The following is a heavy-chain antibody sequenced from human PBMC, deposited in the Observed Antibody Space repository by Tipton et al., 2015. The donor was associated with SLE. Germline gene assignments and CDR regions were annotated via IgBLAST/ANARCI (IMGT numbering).Heavy chain of an antibody. Sequence: TLSLTCTVSGGSISSYYWSWIRQPAGKGLEWIGRIYISGSTNYNPSLKSRVTMSVDTSKNQFSLKLSSVTAADTAVYYCARRHYTSSAYFDPWGQGTLVTVSS. D-gene: IGHD6-6*01. CDR3: ARRHYTSSAYFDP. CDR2: IYISGST. V-gene: IGHV4-4*07. CDR1: GGSISSYY. J-gene: IGHJ5*02.